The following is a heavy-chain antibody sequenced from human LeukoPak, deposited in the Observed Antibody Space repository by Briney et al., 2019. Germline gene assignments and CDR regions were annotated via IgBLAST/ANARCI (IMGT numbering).Heavy chain of an antibody. J-gene: IGHJ5*02. CDR3: TTAGKFYYGSGSPSWFDP. CDR2: VDPEDGET. V-gene: IGHV1-69-2*01. D-gene: IGHD3-10*01. CDR1: GYSFTDYF. Sequence: ASVKISCKASGYSFTDYFMHWVQQAPGKGLEWMGRVDPEDGETIYVEEFQGRVTITADTSTDTAYMELSSLRSEDTAVYYCTTAGKFYYGSGSPSWFDPWGQGTLVTVSS.